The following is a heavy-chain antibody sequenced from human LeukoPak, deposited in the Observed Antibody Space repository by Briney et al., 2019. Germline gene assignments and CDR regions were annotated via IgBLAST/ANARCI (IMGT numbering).Heavy chain of an antibody. Sequence: SETLSLTCAVSGGSISSNSYYWGWIRQPPGKGLEWIGSIYYSGSTYYNPSLKSRVTISVDTSKNQFSLKLSFVTAADTAVYYCARTRYYYNSRSYGAPYYFDYWGQGTLVTVSS. CDR3: ARTRYYYNSRSYGAPYYFDY. CDR2: IYYSGST. V-gene: IGHV4-39*01. J-gene: IGHJ4*02. CDR1: GGSISSNSYY. D-gene: IGHD3-10*01.